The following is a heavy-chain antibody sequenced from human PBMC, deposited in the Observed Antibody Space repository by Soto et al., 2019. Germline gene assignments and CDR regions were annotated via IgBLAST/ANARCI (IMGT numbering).Heavy chain of an antibody. V-gene: IGHV4-39*07. CDR2: VYYNGNT. CDR1: GGSTSSSNYQ. Sequence: ETLSLTCTVSGGSTSSSNYQWVWIRQPPGKGLEWIGNVYYNGNTYYNPSLKSRVTISVDTSNNQFSLKLSSVTAADTAVYYCARDGYYXVTNDAFDIWGQGTMVTVSS. J-gene: IGHJ3*02. CDR3: ARDGYYXVTNDAFDI. D-gene: IGHD3-22*01.